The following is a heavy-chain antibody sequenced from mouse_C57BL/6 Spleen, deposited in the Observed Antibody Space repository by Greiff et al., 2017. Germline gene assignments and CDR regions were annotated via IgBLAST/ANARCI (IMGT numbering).Heavy chain of an antibody. J-gene: IGHJ2*01. CDR1: GYKFTSYW. Sequence: EVKLQQSGPVLARPGASVKMSCKTSGYKFTSYWMHWVKQRPGQGLEWIGAINPGNGDTSYNQKFKGKAKLTTVTSASTAYLELSSLTNEDAAVSDCYSEEVCYTFDDWGQGTTLTVSS. CDR2: INPGNGDT. CDR3: YSEEVCYTFDD. V-gene: IGHV1-5*01. D-gene: IGHD2-12*01.